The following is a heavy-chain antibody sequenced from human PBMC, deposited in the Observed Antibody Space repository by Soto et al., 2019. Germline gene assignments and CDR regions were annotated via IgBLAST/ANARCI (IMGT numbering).Heavy chain of an antibody. CDR3: ARDSGYGSGASGNHYLGC. CDR2: IKMDASEK. CDR1: GFTFGSYW. J-gene: IGHJ4*03. V-gene: IGHV3-7*01. Sequence: GGSLRLSCAASGFTFGSYWMSWVRQAPGKGLEWLATIKMDASEKKYVDSVKGRFTMSRDNAKNSLYLQMDSLRAEDTAVYHCARDSGYGSGASGNHYLGCWGHGSLVAVAS. D-gene: IGHD3-10*01.